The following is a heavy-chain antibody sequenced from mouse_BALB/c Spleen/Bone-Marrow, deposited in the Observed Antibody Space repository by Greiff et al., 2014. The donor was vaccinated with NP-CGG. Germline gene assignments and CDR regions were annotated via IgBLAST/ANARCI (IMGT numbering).Heavy chain of an antibody. V-gene: IGHV14-3*02. CDR1: GFNIKDTY. CDR2: IDPANGNT. D-gene: IGHD2-4*01. J-gene: IGHJ4*01. Sequence: VQLQQPGAELVKPGASVKLSCTASGFNIKDTYMHWVKQRPEQGLEWIGRIDPANGNTKYDPKFQGKATITADTSSNTAYLQLSSLTSEDTAVYYCARGYYDYVYAMDYWGQGTPVTVSS. CDR3: ARGYYDYVYAMDY.